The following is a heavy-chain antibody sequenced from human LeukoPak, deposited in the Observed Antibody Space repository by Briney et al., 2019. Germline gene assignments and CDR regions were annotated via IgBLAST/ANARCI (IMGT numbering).Heavy chain of an antibody. J-gene: IGHJ5*02. CDR2: ISSSSSYI. Sequence: GGSLRLSCAASGFTFSSYSMNWVRQAPGKGLEWVSSISSSSSYIYYADSVKGRFTISRDNAKNSLYLQMNSLRAEDTAVYYCASLRGVIFLSSSEGNWFDPWGQGTLVTVSS. V-gene: IGHV3-21*01. CDR3: ASLRGVIFLSSSEGNWFDP. CDR1: GFTFSSYS. D-gene: IGHD3-10*01.